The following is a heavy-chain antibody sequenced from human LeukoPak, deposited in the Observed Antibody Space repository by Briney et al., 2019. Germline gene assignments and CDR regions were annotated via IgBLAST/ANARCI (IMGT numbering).Heavy chain of an antibody. CDR3: AMVATSIVDY. CDR2: ISTAGDP. CDR1: GFTFSSYD. D-gene: IGHD5-12*01. Sequence: PGGSLCLSCTASGFTFSSYDMHWLRQDKGKGLEWVSAISTAGDPYYLGSVKGRFTISRDNAKNSLYLQMNSLRAEDTAVHYCAMVATSIVDYWGPVTLVTVSS. J-gene: IGHJ4*02. V-gene: IGHV3-13*05.